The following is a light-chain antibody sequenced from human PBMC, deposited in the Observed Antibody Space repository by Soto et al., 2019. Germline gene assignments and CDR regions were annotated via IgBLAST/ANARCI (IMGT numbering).Light chain of an antibody. CDR2: DAS. Sequence: DIQTTQSPSTLSASVGDRVTITCRASQSISSWLAWYQQKPGKAPKLLIYDASSLESGVPSRFSGSGSGTEFTLTISSLQPDDFATYSCQQYNSYSFGGGTKVEIK. CDR3: QQYNSYS. CDR1: QSISSW. J-gene: IGKJ4*01. V-gene: IGKV1-5*01.